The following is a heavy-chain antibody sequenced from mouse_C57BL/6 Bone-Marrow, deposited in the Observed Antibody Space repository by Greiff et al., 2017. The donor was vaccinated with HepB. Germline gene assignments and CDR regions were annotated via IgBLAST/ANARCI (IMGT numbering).Heavy chain of an antibody. CDR1: GYTFTSYW. CDR2: IYPGSGST. D-gene: IGHD2-3*01. J-gene: IGHJ4*01. Sequence: QVQLKQPGAELVKPGASVKMSCKASGYTFTSYWITWVKQRPGQGLEWIGDIYPGSGSTNYNEKFKSKATLTVDTSSSTAYMQLSSLTSEDSAVYYCARYEYYYAMDYWGQGTSVTVSS. CDR3: ARYEYYYAMDY. V-gene: IGHV1-55*01.